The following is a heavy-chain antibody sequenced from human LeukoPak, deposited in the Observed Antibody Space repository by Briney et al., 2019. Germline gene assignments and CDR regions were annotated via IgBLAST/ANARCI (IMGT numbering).Heavy chain of an antibody. CDR2: INHSGST. J-gene: IGHJ4*02. V-gene: IGHV4-34*01. Sequence: SETLSLTCTVSGGSISSYYWSWIRQPPGKGLEWIGEINHSGSTYYNPSLKSRVTISVDTSKNQFSLKLSSVTAADTAVYYCARDEVGATRFDYWGQGTLVTVSS. D-gene: IGHD1-26*01. CDR1: GGSISSYY. CDR3: ARDEVGATRFDY.